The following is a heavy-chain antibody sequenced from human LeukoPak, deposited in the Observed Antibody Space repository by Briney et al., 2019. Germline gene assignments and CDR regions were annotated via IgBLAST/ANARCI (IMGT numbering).Heavy chain of an antibody. CDR3: ARSRLLWFGELMGGFDY. J-gene: IGHJ4*02. CDR2: INHSGST. CDR1: GGSFSGYY. V-gene: IGHV4-34*01. D-gene: IGHD3-10*01. Sequence: SETLSLTCAVYGGSFSGYYWSWIRQPPGKGLEWIWEINHSGSTNYNPSLKSRVTISVDTSKNQFSLKLSSVTAADTAVYYCARSRLLWFGELMGGFDYWGQGTLVTVSS.